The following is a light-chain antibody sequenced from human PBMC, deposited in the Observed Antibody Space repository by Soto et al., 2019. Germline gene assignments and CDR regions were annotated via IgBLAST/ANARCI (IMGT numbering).Light chain of an antibody. Sequence: DVQMSQSPSSLSASIRAQVTINCRASQSISSYLNWYQQKPGKAPKLLIYAASSLQSGVPSRFSGSGSGTDFTLTISSLQPEDFATYYCQQSYSTPLTFGGRVKVDI. CDR3: QQSYSTPLT. CDR1: QSISSY. CDR2: AAS. V-gene: IGKV1-39*01. J-gene: IGKJ4*01.